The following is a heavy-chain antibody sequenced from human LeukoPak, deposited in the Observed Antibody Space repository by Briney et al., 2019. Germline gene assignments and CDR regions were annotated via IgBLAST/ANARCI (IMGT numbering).Heavy chain of an antibody. CDR2: TRSKAYGGTT. D-gene: IGHD5-18*01. V-gene: IGHV3-49*04. Sequence: GGSLRLSCTASGFTFGDYAISWVRQAPGKGLEWVGFTRSKAYGGTTEYAASVKGRFTISRDDSKSIAYLQMNSLKTEDTAVYYCTRGNSYDIYYYYYYMDVWGKGTTVTVSS. CDR3: TRGNSYDIYYYYYYMDV. CDR1: GFTFGDYA. J-gene: IGHJ6*03.